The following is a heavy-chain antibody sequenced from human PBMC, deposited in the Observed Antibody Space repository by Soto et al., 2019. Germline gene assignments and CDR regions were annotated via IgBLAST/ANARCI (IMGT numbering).Heavy chain of an antibody. V-gene: IGHV3-9*01. CDR3: AKEGEVVVAAYLDY. Sequence: EVQLVESGGGLVQPGRSLRLSCAASGFTFDDYAMHWVRQAPGKGLEWVSGISWNSGSIGYADSVKGRFTISRDNAKNSLYLQMNSLRAEDTALYYCAKEGEVVVAAYLDYWGQGTLVTVSS. J-gene: IGHJ4*02. CDR2: ISWNSGSI. D-gene: IGHD2-15*01. CDR1: GFTFDDYA.